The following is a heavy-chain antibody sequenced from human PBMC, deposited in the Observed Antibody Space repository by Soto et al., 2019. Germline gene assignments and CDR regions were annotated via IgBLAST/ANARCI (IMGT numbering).Heavy chain of an antibody. Sequence: QVQLVQSGAEVKKPGSSVKVSCKASGGTFSSYTISWVRQAPGQGLEWMGRIIPILGIANYAQKFQGRVTITADKSTSTAYMELSSLRSEDTAVYYCAGGYSSGWFPYYYYGMDVWGQGTTVTVSS. CDR3: AGGYSSGWFPYYYYGMDV. V-gene: IGHV1-69*02. D-gene: IGHD6-19*01. J-gene: IGHJ6*02. CDR2: IIPILGIA. CDR1: GGTFSSYT.